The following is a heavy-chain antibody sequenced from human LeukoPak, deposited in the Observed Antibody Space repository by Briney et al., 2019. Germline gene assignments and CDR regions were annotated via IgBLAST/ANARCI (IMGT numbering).Heavy chain of an antibody. Sequence: SETLSLTCTVSGGSISSGGYYWSWIRQPPGKGLEWIGEINHSGSTNYNPSLKSRVTISVDTSKNQFSLKLSSATAADTAVYYCARGRPFESVYSNYEGALDYWGQGTLVTVSS. D-gene: IGHD4-11*01. V-gene: IGHV4-39*07. J-gene: IGHJ4*02. CDR3: ARGRPFESVYSNYEGALDY. CDR2: INHSGST. CDR1: GGSISSGGYY.